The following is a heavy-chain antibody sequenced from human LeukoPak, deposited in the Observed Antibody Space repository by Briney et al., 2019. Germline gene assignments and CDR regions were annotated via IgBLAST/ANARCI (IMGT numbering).Heavy chain of an antibody. CDR3: AKTRSVVVAAAINY. D-gene: IGHD2-15*01. CDR1: GFTFSSYA. J-gene: IGHJ4*02. CDR2: ISGSGDGT. V-gene: IGHV3-23*01. Sequence: PGASLRLSCAASGFTFSSYAMSWVRQAPGKGLEWVSGISGSGDGTYSADSVKGRFTISRDNSKNTLYLQMNSLRVEDTAFYYCAKTRSVVVAAAINYWGRGTLVTVSS.